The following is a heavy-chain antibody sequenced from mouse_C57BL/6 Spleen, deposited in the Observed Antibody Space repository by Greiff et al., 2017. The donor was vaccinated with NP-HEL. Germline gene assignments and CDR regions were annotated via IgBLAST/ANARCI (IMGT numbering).Heavy chain of an antibody. CDR2: IDPETGGT. Sequence: QVQLQQSGAELVRPGASVTLSCKASGYTFTDYEMHWVKQTPVHGLEWIGAIDPETGGTAYNQKFKGKAILTADKSSSTAYMELRSLTSGDSAVYYCTRGGITYYFDCWGQGTTLTVS. V-gene: IGHV1-15*01. J-gene: IGHJ2*01. CDR3: TRGGITYYFDC. D-gene: IGHD2-4*01. CDR1: GYTFTDYE.